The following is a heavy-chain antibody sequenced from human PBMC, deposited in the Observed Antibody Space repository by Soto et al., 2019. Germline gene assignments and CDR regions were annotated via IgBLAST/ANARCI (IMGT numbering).Heavy chain of an antibody. CDR3: ARDWELRYFDWFPSPPDY. D-gene: IGHD3-9*01. V-gene: IGHV3-23*01. J-gene: IGHJ4*02. CDR2: ISGSGGST. CDR1: GFTFSSYA. Sequence: GGSLRLSCAASGFTFSSYAMSWVRQAPGKGLEWVSAISGSGGSTYYADSVKGRFTISRDNSKNTLYLQMNSLIAEDTAVYYCARDWELRYFDWFPSPPDYWGQGTLVTVSS.